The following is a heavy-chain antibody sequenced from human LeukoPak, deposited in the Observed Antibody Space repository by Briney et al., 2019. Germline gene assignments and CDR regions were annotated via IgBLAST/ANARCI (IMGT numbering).Heavy chain of an antibody. J-gene: IGHJ6*03. CDR3: AKNGDRGAYCSGGSCYPYYYYNMDV. D-gene: IGHD2-15*01. CDR1: GFTFRNYG. Sequence: PGGTLRLSCVASGFTFRNYGMNWFRQAPGEGLEWVSSISASGESTYYADSVKGRFTISRDNSKNTLYLQMNSLRAEDTAIYYCAKNGDRGAYCSGGSCYPYYYYNMDVWGKGTTVTISS. CDR2: ISASGEST. V-gene: IGHV3-23*01.